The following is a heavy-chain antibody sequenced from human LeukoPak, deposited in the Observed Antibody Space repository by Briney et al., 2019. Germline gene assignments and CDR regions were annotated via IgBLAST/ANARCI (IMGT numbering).Heavy chain of an antibody. CDR2: ISSSSSYI. D-gene: IGHD3-22*01. CDR3: ARARDIVVVTSFPY. J-gene: IGHJ4*02. CDR1: GFTFSSYS. V-gene: IGHV3-21*01. Sequence: PGGSLRLSCAASGFTFSSYSMNWVRQAPGKGLEWVSSISSSSSYIYYADSVKGRFTISRDNAKNSLYLQMNSLRAEDTAVYYCARARDIVVVTSFPYWGQGTLVTVSS.